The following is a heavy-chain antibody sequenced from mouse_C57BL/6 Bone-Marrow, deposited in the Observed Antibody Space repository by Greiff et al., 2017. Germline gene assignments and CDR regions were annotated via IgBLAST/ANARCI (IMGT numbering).Heavy chain of an antibody. D-gene: IGHD1-1*01. J-gene: IGHJ1*03. CDR2: ISDGGSYI. V-gene: IGHV5-4*03. CDR3: ARDRGFTTVVKNPYWYFDV. CDR1: GFTFSSYA. Sequence: EVKVVESGGGLVKPGGSLKLSCAASGFTFSSYAMSWVRQTPEKRLEWVASISDGGSYIYYPDNVKGRFTISRDNAKNTLYLQMSHLKSEDTAMYYCARDRGFTTVVKNPYWYFDVWGTGTTVTVSS.